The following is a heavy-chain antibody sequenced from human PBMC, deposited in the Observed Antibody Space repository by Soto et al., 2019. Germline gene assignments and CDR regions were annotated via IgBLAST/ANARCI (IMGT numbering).Heavy chain of an antibody. CDR2: ISAYNGNT. CDR1: GYTFTSYG. J-gene: IGHJ5*02. Sequence: ASVKVSCKASGYTFTSYGISWVRQAPGQGLEWMGWISAYNGNTNYAQKLQGRVTMTTDTSTSTAYMELRSLRSDDTAVYYCAVRNGKKGFKWFDPWGQGTLVTVSS. V-gene: IGHV1-18*01. D-gene: IGHD1-1*01. CDR3: AVRNGKKGFKWFDP.